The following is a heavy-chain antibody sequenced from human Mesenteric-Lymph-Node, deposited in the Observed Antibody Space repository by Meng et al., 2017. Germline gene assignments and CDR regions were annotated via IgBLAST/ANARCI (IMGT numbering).Heavy chain of an antibody. J-gene: IGHJ4*02. V-gene: IGHV3-21*01. CDR2: ISSSSSYI. Sequence: GGSLRLSCAASGFTFSSYSMNWVRQAPGKGLEWVSSISSSSSYIYYADSVKGRFTISRDNAKNSLYLQMNSLRAEDTAVYYCARDGGDYGDYLIDYWGQGTLVTVSS. D-gene: IGHD4-17*01. CDR3: ARDGGDYGDYLIDY. CDR1: GFTFSSYS.